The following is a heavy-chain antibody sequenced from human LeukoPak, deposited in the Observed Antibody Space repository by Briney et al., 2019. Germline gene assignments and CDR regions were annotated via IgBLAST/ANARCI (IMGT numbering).Heavy chain of an antibody. CDR1: GDSINRSDSY. Sequence: PSETLSLTCTVSGDSINRSDSYWGWIRQSPGKGLEWIGSIYYTGSTFDKPSLKSRVTISLDTSNNQFSLRVKSVTAADAALYFCARLRRANSCYGSVDFWGQGTLVTVSS. D-gene: IGHD5-12*01. CDR3: ARLRRANSCYGSVDF. CDR2: IYYTGST. V-gene: IGHV4-39*01. J-gene: IGHJ4*02.